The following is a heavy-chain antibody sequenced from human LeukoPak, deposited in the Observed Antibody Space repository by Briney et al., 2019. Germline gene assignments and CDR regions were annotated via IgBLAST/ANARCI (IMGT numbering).Heavy chain of an antibody. CDR1: GGSVRDNY. CDR2: IHHSGST. Sequence: KPSETLSLTCAVYGGSVRDNYWSWIRQPPGKGLEWIGEIHHSGSTKYNPSLKSRVTISLDTSKNQFSLKLSSVTAADTAVYYCARGAPSIAVAGDHFDYWGQGTLVTVSS. J-gene: IGHJ4*02. D-gene: IGHD6-19*01. V-gene: IGHV4-34*01. CDR3: ARGAPSIAVAGDHFDY.